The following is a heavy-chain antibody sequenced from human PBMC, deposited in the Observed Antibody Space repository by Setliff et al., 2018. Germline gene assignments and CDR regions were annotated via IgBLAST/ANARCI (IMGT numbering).Heavy chain of an antibody. J-gene: IGHJ5*02. Sequence: GGSLRLSCAASGFRFSTSDMHWVRQAPGKGLEWVSFIQHDGSREFYGDPVKGRFTISRDNSKNTLYLQMNSLRAEDTAVYYCARDPNGDYVGAFDPWGQGILVTVSS. CDR3: ARDPNGDYVGAFDP. CDR1: GFRFSTSD. CDR2: IQHDGSRE. V-gene: IGHV3-30*02. D-gene: IGHD4-17*01.